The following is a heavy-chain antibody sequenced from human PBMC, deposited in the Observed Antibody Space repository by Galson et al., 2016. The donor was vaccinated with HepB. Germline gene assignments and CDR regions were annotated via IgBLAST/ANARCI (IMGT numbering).Heavy chain of an antibody. D-gene: IGHD5-18*01. CDR1: GGSISSGDYN. V-gene: IGHV4-30-4*01. CDR2: IYHSGST. CDR3: VKGLQLWLRGAFDS. J-gene: IGHJ4*02. Sequence: TLSLTCTVSGGSISSGDYNWSWIRQPPGKGLEWIGYIYHSGSTYYNPSLKSRITISVVTSKNQFSLKLSSVTAADTAVYYCVKGLQLWLRGAFDSWGQGTLVTVSS.